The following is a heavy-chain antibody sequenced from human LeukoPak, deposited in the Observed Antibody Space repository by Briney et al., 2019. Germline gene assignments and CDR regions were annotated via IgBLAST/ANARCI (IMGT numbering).Heavy chain of an antibody. CDR3: AKDHKGDYGASNFDY. V-gene: IGHV3-23*01. CDR2: ISGSGGST. J-gene: IGHJ4*02. CDR1: GFTFSSYA. Sequence: PGGSLRLSCAASGFTFSSYAMSWVRQAPGKGLEWVSAISGSGGSTYYADSVKGRFTISRDNSKNTLYLQMNSLRAEDTAVYYCAKDHKGDYGASNFDYWGQGTLVSVSS. D-gene: IGHD4-17*01.